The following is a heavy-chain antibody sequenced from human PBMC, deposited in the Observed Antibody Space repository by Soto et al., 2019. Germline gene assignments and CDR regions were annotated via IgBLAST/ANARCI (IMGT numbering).Heavy chain of an antibody. CDR2: ISGSGVST. D-gene: IGHD1-1*01. V-gene: IGHV3-23*01. J-gene: IGHJ4*02. CDR3: AKGRGTTMAPPFDY. Sequence: GGSLRLSCAASGFTVSIYAMSWVRQAPGKGLEWVSAISGSGVSTHYADSVKGRFTISRDNSKNTLYVQMNSLRVEDTAVYYCAKGRGTTMAPPFDYWGQGTRVTVSS. CDR1: GFTVSIYA.